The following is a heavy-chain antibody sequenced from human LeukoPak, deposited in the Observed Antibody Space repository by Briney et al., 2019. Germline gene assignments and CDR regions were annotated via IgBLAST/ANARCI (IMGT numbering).Heavy chain of an antibody. CDR1: GFTFSSYA. CDR3: ARVGYTSYYYYGTDV. CDR2: ISGSGGST. V-gene: IGHV3-23*01. J-gene: IGHJ6*02. Sequence: GGSLRLSCAASGFTFSSYAMSWVRQAPGKGLEWVSAISGSGGSTYYADSVKGRFTISRDNSKNTLYLQMNSLRAEDTAVYYCARVGYTSYYYYGTDVWGQGTTVTVSS. D-gene: IGHD6-13*01.